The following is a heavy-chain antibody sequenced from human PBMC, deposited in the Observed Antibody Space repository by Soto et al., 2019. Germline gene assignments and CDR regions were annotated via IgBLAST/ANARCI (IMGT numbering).Heavy chain of an antibody. Sequence: GALRLSGAASGFSFSSYGMDWVRQAPGKGLEWVAVISYDGSNKYYADSGKGRFTISRDNSKNTLYLQMSSLRAEDTAVYYCAGSTVTSYGMDVWGQGTTVTVSS. J-gene: IGHJ6*02. D-gene: IGHD4-17*01. V-gene: IGHV3-30*03. CDR2: ISYDGSNK. CDR1: GFSFSSYG. CDR3: AGSTVTSYGMDV.